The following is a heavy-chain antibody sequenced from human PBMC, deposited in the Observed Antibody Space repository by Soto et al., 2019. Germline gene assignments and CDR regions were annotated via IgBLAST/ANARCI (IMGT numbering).Heavy chain of an antibody. J-gene: IGHJ4*02. D-gene: IGHD5-12*01. CDR1: GGSVSSGNYY. V-gene: IGHV4-30-2*01. CDR3: AAGGGLPRYY. CDR2: IYHSGST. Sequence: SETLSLTCTVSGGSVSSGNYYWSWIRQPPGKGLEWIGYIYHSGSTYYNPSLKSRVTISVDRSKNQFSLKLSSVTAADTAVYYCAAGGGLPRYYWGQGTLVTVSS.